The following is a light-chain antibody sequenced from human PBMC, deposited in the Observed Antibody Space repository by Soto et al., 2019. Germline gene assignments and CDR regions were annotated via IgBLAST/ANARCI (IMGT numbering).Light chain of an antibody. J-gene: IGLJ1*01. CDR1: SSNIGAGYD. V-gene: IGLV1-40*01. CDR2: GYR. CDR3: QSYDSSLSVF. Sequence: QSVLTQPPSVSGAPGQRVTISCTGNSSNIGAGYDVHWYQQLPGTAPKLLIYGYRNRPSGVPDRFSGSKSGTSASLAITGLQAEDEADYYCQSYDSSLSVFFGTGTKLTVL.